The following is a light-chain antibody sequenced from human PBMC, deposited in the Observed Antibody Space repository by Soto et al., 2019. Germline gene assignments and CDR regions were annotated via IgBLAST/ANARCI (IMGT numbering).Light chain of an antibody. CDR3: QQRSEWPIT. CDR2: DAS. J-gene: IGKJ5*01. Sequence: EIVLTQSPATLSLSPGERATLSCRASQDINTYLAWYQRKPGQAPRLLIYDASNRATGIPARFSGSGSGTDFTLTISSLEPEDFAVYYCQQRSEWPITFGQGTRLEIK. CDR1: QDINTY. V-gene: IGKV3-11*01.